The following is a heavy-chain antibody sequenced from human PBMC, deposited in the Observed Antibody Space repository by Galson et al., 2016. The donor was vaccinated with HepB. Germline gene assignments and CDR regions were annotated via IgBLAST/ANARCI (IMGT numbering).Heavy chain of an antibody. Sequence: SVKVSCKAYGGTFSSYAISWVRQAPGQGLEWMGVIINLYGTANYALKFQGRVTITADESTSTAHMEVSSLRYEDTAVYYCCRVRDGYNTHFYYGRDVWGQGTSVTVS. CDR2: IINLYGTA. J-gene: IGHJ6*02. CDR3: CRVRDGYNTHFYYGRDV. CDR1: GGTFSSYA. V-gene: IGHV1-69*13. D-gene: IGHD5-24*01.